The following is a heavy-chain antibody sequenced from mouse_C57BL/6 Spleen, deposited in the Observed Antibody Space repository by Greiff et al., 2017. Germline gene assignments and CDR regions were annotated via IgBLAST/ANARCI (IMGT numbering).Heavy chain of an antibody. CDR2: IDPANGNT. J-gene: IGHJ4*01. CDR1: GFNIKNTY. Sequence: VQLQQSVAELVRPGASVKLSCTASGFNIKNTYMHWVKQRPEQGLEWIGRIDPANGNTKSAPKVQGKATITAYTSSNTSYLQRSSLTSEDTAIYYCARAYDYDPFAIDYWGQGTSVTVSS. D-gene: IGHD2-4*01. V-gene: IGHV14-3*01. CDR3: ARAYDYDPFAIDY.